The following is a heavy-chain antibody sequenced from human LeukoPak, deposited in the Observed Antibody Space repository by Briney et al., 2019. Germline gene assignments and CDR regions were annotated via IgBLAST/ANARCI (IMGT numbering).Heavy chain of an antibody. CDR3: ARGGIKLTGDLLRGWYFDL. V-gene: IGHV4-4*02. Sequence: KASETLSLTCAVSGGSISSGNWWSWVRQPPGKGLEWIGEIYHSGNTNNNPSLKSRVTISVDKSKNQFSLKLTSVTAADTAVYYCARGGIKLTGDLLRGWYFDLWGRGTLVTVSS. CDR1: GGSISSGNW. J-gene: IGHJ2*01. CDR2: IYHSGNT. D-gene: IGHD7-27*01.